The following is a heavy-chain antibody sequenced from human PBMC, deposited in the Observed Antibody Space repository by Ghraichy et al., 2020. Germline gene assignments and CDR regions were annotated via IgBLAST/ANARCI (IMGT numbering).Heavy chain of an antibody. CDR2: IYHSGST. V-gene: IGHV4-38-2*02. Sequence: SETLSLTCTVSGYSISSGYYWGWIRQPPGKGLEWIGSIYHSGSTYYNPSLKSRVTISVDTSKNQFSLKLSSVTAADTAVYYCARAHPLRGFNWFDPWGQGTLVTVSS. CDR3: ARAHPLRGFNWFDP. CDR1: GYSISSGYY. J-gene: IGHJ5*02. D-gene: IGHD4-17*01.